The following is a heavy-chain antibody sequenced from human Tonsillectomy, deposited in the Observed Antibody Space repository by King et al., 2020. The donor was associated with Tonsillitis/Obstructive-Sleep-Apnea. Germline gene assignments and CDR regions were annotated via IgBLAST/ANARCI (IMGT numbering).Heavy chain of an antibody. Sequence: VQLQQWGAGLLKPSETLSLTCAVYGGSFSGYYWSWIRQPPGKGLEWIGEINHSGSTNYNPSLKSRVPISVDTSKNQFSLKLSSVTAADTAVYYCARGVRYCSSTSCYTRYYYYYMDVWGKGTTVTVSS. V-gene: IGHV4-34*01. J-gene: IGHJ6*03. CDR1: GGSFSGYY. D-gene: IGHD2-2*02. CDR3: ARGVRYCSSTSCYTRYYYYYMDV. CDR2: INHSGST.